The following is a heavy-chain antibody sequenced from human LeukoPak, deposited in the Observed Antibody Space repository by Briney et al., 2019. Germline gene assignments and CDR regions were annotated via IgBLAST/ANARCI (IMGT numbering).Heavy chain of an antibody. Sequence: SVKVSCKASGGTFSSYAISWVRQAPGQGLEWMGGIIPIFGTANYAQKFQGRVTITADESTSTAYMELSSLRSEDTAVYYCARDGIAARGLFDYWGQGTLVAVSS. CDR2: IIPIFGTA. CDR1: GGTFSSYA. V-gene: IGHV1-69*13. CDR3: ARDGIAARGLFDY. J-gene: IGHJ4*02. D-gene: IGHD6-6*01.